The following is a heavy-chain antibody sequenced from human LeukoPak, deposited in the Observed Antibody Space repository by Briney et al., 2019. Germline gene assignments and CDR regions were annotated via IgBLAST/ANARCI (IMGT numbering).Heavy chain of an antibody. CDR1: GFTFNTHW. CDR2: IKEDGSKT. CDR3: APQTMILVL. J-gene: IGHJ4*02. D-gene: IGHD3-22*01. V-gene: IGHV3-7*01. Sequence: PGGSLRLSCVASGFTFNTHWVSWVRQAPGKGLEWVANIKEDGSKTDYVDSVKGRFTISRDNAKNPVFLQMNSLRAEDTAVYYCAPQTMILVLGGQGTLVTVSS.